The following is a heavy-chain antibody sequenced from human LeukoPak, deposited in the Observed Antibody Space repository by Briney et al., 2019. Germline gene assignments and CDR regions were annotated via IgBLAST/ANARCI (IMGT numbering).Heavy chain of an antibody. J-gene: IGHJ4*02. V-gene: IGHV3-23*01. Sequence: GGSLRLSCAASGFTFSSYAMSWVRQAPGKGLEWVSGISGSGDNTYYADSVKGRFTISRDNSKNTLYVQVNSLGTEDTAAYYCAKRSYYDSSGSFYFDYWGQGTLVTVSS. CDR2: ISGSGDNT. CDR3: AKRSYYDSSGSFYFDY. CDR1: GFTFSSYA. D-gene: IGHD3-22*01.